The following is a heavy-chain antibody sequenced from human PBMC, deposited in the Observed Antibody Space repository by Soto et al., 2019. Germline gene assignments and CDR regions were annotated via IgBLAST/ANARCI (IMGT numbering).Heavy chain of an antibody. D-gene: IGHD6-13*01. CDR1: GFTFSNAW. CDR3: TTDRSGEGYSSSWYVSLPWFDP. J-gene: IGHJ5*02. V-gene: IGHV3-15*07. CDR2: IKSKTDGGTT. Sequence: PGGSLRLSCAASGFTFSNAWMNWVRQAPGKGLEWVGRIKSKTDGGTTDYAAPVKGRFTISRDDSKNTLYLQMNSLKTEDTAVYYCTTDRSGEGYSSSWYVSLPWFDPWGQGTLVTVSS.